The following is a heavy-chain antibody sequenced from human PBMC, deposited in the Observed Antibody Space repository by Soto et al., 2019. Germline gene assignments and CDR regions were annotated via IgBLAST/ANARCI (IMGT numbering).Heavy chain of an antibody. CDR1: GGSISSYY. J-gene: IGHJ6*02. CDR3: ARSITIFGVVIGLDV. Sequence: SETQSLTCTVSGGSISSYYWSWIRQPPGKGLEWIGYIYYSGSTNYNPSLKSRVTISVDTSKNQFSLKLSSVTAADTAVYYCARSITIFGVVIGLDVWGQGTTVTVS. CDR2: IYYSGST. D-gene: IGHD3-3*01. V-gene: IGHV4-59*01.